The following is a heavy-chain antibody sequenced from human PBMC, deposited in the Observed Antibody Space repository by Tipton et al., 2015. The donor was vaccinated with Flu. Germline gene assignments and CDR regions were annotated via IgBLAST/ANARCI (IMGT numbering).Heavy chain of an antibody. CDR3: ARDVAAVPAAIRD. CDR1: SGSIRSTNYF. J-gene: IGHJ4*02. CDR2: IFPSGTT. Sequence: LRLSCTVSSGSIRSTNYFCAWIRQPPGKRLELIGSIFPSGTTYYNPSLKSRVTISVDTSKTQLSLKLSSVTPADTAVYYCARDVAAVPAAIRDWGQGTLVTVSS. D-gene: IGHD6-13*01. V-gene: IGHV4-39*07.